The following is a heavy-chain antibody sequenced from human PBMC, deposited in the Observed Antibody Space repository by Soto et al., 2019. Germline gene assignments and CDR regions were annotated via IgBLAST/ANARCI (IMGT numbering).Heavy chain of an antibody. D-gene: IGHD3-22*01. CDR3: ARDMDTAMGAYRYYHDSSGSRGYFDY. Sequence: SGGSLRLSCAATGFTFSTYWMHWVRQGPGKGLVWVSRISTDGSSTTYADSVKGRFTISRDNSKNTLYLQMNSLRAEDTAVYYCARDMDTAMGAYRYYHDSSGSRGYFDYWGQGTLVTVSS. V-gene: IGHV3-74*01. CDR1: GFTFSTYW. CDR2: ISTDGSST. J-gene: IGHJ4*02.